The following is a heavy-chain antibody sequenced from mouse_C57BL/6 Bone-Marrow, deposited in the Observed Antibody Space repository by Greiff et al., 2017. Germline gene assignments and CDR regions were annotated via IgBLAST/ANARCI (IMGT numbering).Heavy chain of an antibody. D-gene: IGHD2-3*01. CDR3: AREVAYDGYCLAY. Sequence: LVESGAELARPGASVKLSCKASGYTFTSYGISWVKQRTGQGLEWIGEIYPRSGNTYYNEKFKGKATLTAVKSSSTASMELRSLTSEDSAVYFCAREVAYDGYCLAYWGQGTLVTVSA. V-gene: IGHV1-81*01. CDR2: IYPRSGNT. CDR1: GYTFTSYG. J-gene: IGHJ3*01.